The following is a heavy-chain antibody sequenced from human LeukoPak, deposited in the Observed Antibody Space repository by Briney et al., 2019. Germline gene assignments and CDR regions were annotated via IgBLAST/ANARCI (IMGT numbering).Heavy chain of an antibody. Sequence: SGGSLRLSCAASGFTFSDHYMDWVRQAPGKGLEWVANIKQDGSEKYYVDSVKGRFTISRDNAKNSLYLQMNSLRAEDTAVYYCARARYRGAAAGDYYYYGMDVWGQGTTVTVSS. CDR2: IKQDGSEK. V-gene: IGHV3-7*01. J-gene: IGHJ6*02. D-gene: IGHD6-13*01. CDR1: GFTFSDHY. CDR3: ARARYRGAAAGDYYYYGMDV.